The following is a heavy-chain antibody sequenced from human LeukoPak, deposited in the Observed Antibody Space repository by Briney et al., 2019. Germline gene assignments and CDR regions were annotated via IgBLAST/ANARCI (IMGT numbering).Heavy chain of an antibody. D-gene: IGHD1-26*01. CDR2: ITSGGSYI. Sequence: PGGSLRLSCAGSGFTFSRYHMNWVRQAPGKGLEWVSSITSGGSYIYYQDSVKGRFTISRDNAKNSLYLQMNSLRAEDTAVYYCARVSGATPSGAFDIWGQGTMVTVSS. V-gene: IGHV3-21*04. CDR1: GFTFSRYH. J-gene: IGHJ3*02. CDR3: ARVSGATPSGAFDI.